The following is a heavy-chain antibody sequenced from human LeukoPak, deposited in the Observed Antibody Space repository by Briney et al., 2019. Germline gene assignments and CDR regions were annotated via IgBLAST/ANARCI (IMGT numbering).Heavy chain of an antibody. D-gene: IGHD3-22*01. Sequence: SETLSLTCAVSGGSISSGGYSWSWIRQPPGKGLEWIGYIYHSGSTYYNPSLKSRVTISVDRSKNQFPLKLSSVTAADTAVYYCARGLGGSSGSDDYWGQGTLVTVSS. CDR2: IYHSGST. CDR1: GGSISSGGYS. V-gene: IGHV4-30-2*01. J-gene: IGHJ4*02. CDR3: ARGLGGSSGSDDY.